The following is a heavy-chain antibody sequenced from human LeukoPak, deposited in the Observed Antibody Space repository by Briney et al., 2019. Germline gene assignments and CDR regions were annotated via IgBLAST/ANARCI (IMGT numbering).Heavy chain of an antibody. D-gene: IGHD6-13*01. CDR2: IYHSGST. J-gene: IGHJ4*02. CDR3: AAGSSTWYGNRHYDY. CDR1: GYSISSGYY. Sequence: SETLSLTCAVSGYSISSGYYWGWIRQPPGKGLEWIGSIYHSGSTYYNPSLKSRVIISADTSKNEFSLKLNSMTAADTAVYYCAAGSSTWYGNRHYDYWGQGALVTVSS. V-gene: IGHV4-38-2*01.